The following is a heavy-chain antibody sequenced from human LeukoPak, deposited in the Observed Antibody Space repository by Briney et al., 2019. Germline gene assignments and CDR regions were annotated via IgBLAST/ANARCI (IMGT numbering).Heavy chain of an antibody. CDR1: GFTFTSSA. V-gene: IGHV1-58*02. Sequence: SVKVSCKASGFTFTSSAMQWVRQACGQRLEWIGWIVVGSGNTNYAQKFQEGVTITRDMSTSTAYMELSSLRSEDTAVYYCAAAGPPYYYDSSGYYYYYGMDVWGQGTTVTVSS. J-gene: IGHJ6*02. D-gene: IGHD3-22*01. CDR2: IVVGSGNT. CDR3: AAAGPPYYYDSSGYYYYYGMDV.